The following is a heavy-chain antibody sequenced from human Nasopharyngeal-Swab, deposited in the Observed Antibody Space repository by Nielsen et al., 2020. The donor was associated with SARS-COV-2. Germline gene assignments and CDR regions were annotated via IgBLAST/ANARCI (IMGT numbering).Heavy chain of an antibody. Sequence: WIRQPPGKGLEWIGSIYHSGSTYYNSSLKSRVTISVDTSKNQFSLKLSSVTAADTAVYYCARDGYGDYGLDYWGQGTLVTVSS. CDR3: ARDGYGDYGLDY. CDR2: IYHSGST. J-gene: IGHJ4*02. V-gene: IGHV4-38-2*02. D-gene: IGHD4-17*01.